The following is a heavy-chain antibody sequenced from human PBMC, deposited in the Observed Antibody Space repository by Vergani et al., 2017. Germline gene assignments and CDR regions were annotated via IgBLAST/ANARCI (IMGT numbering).Heavy chain of an antibody. CDR2: INHSGSP. J-gene: IGHJ6*02. D-gene: IGHD6-13*01. V-gene: IGHV4-34*01. CDR3: ARRARAAADHYYYYVMDV. Sequence: QVQLQQWGAGLLKPSETLSLTCAVYGGSFSGYYWSWIRQPPGKGLEWIGEINHSGSPNYNPSLKSRVTISVDTSKNQFSLKRSSVTAADTAVYYCARRARAAADHYYYYVMDVWGQGTTVTVSS. CDR1: GGSFSGYY.